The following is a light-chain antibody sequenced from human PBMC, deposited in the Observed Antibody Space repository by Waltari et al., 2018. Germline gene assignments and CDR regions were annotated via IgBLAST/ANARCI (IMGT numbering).Light chain of an antibody. V-gene: IGLV1-44*01. CDR2: SND. J-gene: IGLJ3*02. Sequence: SVLTQPPAASGTPGQTVTISCPGGRATTGAEFVHWYHVLPGTAPRLLIYSNDQRPSGVPERFSCSKSGTSASLAISALQSEDEADYYCATWDYTLDGQVFGGGTKLTVL. CDR3: ATWDYTLDGQV. CDR1: RATTGAEF.